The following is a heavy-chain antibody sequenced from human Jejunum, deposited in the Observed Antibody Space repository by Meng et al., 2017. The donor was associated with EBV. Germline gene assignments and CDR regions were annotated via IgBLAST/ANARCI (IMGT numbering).Heavy chain of an antibody. Sequence: QITLKESGPTQVKPTQTLTLTWTFSGFSLTTYGMGVGWVRQPPGKALGWLALVYWDDDKRYSPSLKSRLTITKDTSKNQVVLTMTHMDPVDTATYYCVPSSISYGFWFDPWGQGTLGTVSS. J-gene: IGHJ5*02. CDR2: VYWDDDK. CDR3: VPSSISYGFWFDP. D-gene: IGHD1-26*01. V-gene: IGHV2-5*02. CDR1: GFSLTTYGMG.